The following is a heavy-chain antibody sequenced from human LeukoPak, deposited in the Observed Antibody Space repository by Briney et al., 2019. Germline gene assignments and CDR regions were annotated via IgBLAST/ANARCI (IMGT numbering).Heavy chain of an antibody. Sequence: GGSLRLSCAASGFTFRDYSMSWIRQAPGKGREWVSYISTSSSYTNYADSVKGRFTISRDNAKNSLYLQMNSLRAEDTAVYYCARDRYYASGSYNWFDPWGQGTLVTVSS. CDR2: ISTSSSYT. CDR3: ARDRYYASGSYNWFDP. CDR1: GFTFRDYS. V-gene: IGHV3-11*05. J-gene: IGHJ5*02. D-gene: IGHD3-10*01.